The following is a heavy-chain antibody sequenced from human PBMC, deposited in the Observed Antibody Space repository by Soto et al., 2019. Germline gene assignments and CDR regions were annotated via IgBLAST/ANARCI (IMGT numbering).Heavy chain of an antibody. CDR2: ISATGGGT. V-gene: IGHV3-23*01. D-gene: IGHD3-16*01. CDR1: GFKFSNYA. CDR3: AKDRRAGGNSAFYFGF. Sequence: GGSLRLSCAASGFKFSNYAMSWVRQAPGKGLEWVSLISATGGGTYYADSVKGRFTISRDNSHNTLYLQVHSLTAEDTAVYYCAKDRRAGGNSAFYFGFRGQGAQVTVSS. J-gene: IGHJ4*02.